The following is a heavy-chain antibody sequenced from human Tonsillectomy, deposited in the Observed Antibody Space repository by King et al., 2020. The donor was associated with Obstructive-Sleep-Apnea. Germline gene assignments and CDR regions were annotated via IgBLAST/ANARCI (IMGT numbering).Heavy chain of an antibody. D-gene: IGHD3-10*01. CDR2: ISYDGTDK. V-gene: IGHV3-30*04. CDR3: ARDRANWYFDV. Sequence: VQLVESGGGVVQPGRSLRLSCAASGFTFSRYAMHWVRQAPGKGLEGVTVISYDGTDKYYADSVKGRFTISRDNSENTLYLQMNSLRPEDTAVYYCARDRANWYFDVWGRGTLVTVSS. J-gene: IGHJ2*01. CDR1: GFTFSRYA.